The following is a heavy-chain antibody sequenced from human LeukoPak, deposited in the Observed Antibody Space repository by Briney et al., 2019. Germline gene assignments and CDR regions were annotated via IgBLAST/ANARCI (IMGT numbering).Heavy chain of an antibody. Sequence: PGGSLRLSCAASGFTFSSYEMNWVRQAPGKGLEWVSYISSSGSTIYYADSVKGRFTISRDNAKNSLYLQMNSLRAEDTAVYYCARDTRYYSYNWFDPWGQGTLVTVSS. CDR3: ARDTRYYSYNWFDP. D-gene: IGHD3-10*01. V-gene: IGHV3-48*03. J-gene: IGHJ5*02. CDR2: ISSSGSTI. CDR1: GFTFSSYE.